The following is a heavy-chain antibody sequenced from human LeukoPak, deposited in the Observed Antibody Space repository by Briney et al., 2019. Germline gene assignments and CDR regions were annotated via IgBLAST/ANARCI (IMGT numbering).Heavy chain of an antibody. V-gene: IGHV3-21*01. Sequence: GGSLRLSCAASGFTFSTYSMNWVRQAPGKGLEWVSSISSRSSYIYYADSVKGRFTISRDNAKNSVYLQMNSLRAEDTAVFYCARDSAYDSSGPFDYWGQGNLVTVSS. CDR1: GFTFSTYS. J-gene: IGHJ4*02. CDR3: ARDSAYDSSGPFDY. CDR2: ISSRSSYI. D-gene: IGHD3-22*01.